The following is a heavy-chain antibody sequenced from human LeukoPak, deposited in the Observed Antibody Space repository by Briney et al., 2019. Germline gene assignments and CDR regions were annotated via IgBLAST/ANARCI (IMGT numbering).Heavy chain of an antibody. CDR2: ISSSGSTI. CDR1: GFTFSDYY. CDR3: ARDQYYYDSSGYDY. J-gene: IGHJ4*02. D-gene: IGHD3-22*01. Sequence: GRSLRLSCAASGFTFSDYYMSWLRQAPGKGLEWVSYISSSGSTIYYADSVKGRFTISRDNAKNSLYLQMNSLRAEDTAVYYCARDQYYYDSSGYDYWGQGTLVTVSS. V-gene: IGHV3-11*04.